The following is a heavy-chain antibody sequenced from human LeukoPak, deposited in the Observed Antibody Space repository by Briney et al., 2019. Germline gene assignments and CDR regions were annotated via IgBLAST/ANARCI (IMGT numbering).Heavy chain of an antibody. CDR2: FYSTENT. CDR1: GGSISSYY. CDR3: ARVIVATWDDDWFDP. V-gene: IGHV4-4*07. D-gene: IGHD1-1*01. Sequence: SETLSLTCTVSGGSISSYYWGWIRQPAGKGLEWIGRFYSTENTIYNPSLKSRVTMSGDTSKNQLSLKLNSVTAADTAIYYCARVIVATWDDDWFDPWGQGILVTVSS. J-gene: IGHJ5*02.